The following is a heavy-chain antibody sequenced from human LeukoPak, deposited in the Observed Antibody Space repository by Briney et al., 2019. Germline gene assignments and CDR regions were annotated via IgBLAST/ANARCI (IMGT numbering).Heavy chain of an antibody. V-gene: IGHV3-30*02. D-gene: IGHD5-18*01. J-gene: IGHJ3*02. CDR1: GFTFSSYG. CDR2: IRYDGSNK. Sequence: GGSLRLSCAASGFTFSSYGMHWVRQAPGKGLEWVAFIRYDGSNKYYADSVKGRFTISRDNAKNSLYLQMNSLRAEDTAVYYCAREMGQRGYSYGSRAFDIWGQGTMVTVSS. CDR3: AREMGQRGYSYGSRAFDI.